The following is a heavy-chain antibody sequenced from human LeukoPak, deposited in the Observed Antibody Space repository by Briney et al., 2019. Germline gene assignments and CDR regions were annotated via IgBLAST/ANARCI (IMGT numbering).Heavy chain of an antibody. J-gene: IGHJ4*02. V-gene: IGHV1-69*01. Sequence: SVKVSFKASGSSFSDYSLTWVRQAPGQGLEWMGSIIPIFATANYAQKFQGRITITADEPTSTAHLELRSLRSEDTAMYYCARDQYPSEVVVVGRLVFWGQGTLVTVSS. CDR2: IIPIFATA. CDR3: ARDQYPSEVVVVGRLVF. CDR1: GSSFSDYS. D-gene: IGHD2-15*01.